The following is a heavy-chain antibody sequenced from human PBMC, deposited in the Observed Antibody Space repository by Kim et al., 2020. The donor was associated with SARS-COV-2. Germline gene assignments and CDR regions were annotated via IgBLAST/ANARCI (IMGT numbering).Heavy chain of an antibody. Sequence: SETLSLTCTVSGGSISSGSYYWSWIRQPAGKGLEWIGRIYTSGSTNYNPSLKSRVTISVDTSKNQFSLKLSSVTAADTAVYYCARFLGDYDILTCYGGWWFDPWGQGTLVTVSS. V-gene: IGHV4-61*02. CDR3: ARFLGDYDILTCYGGWWFDP. D-gene: IGHD3-9*01. CDR1: GGSISSGSYY. CDR2: IYTSGST. J-gene: IGHJ5*02.